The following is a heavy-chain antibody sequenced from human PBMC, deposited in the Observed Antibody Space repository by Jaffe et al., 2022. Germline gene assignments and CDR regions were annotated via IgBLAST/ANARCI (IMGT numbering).Heavy chain of an antibody. V-gene: IGHV1-69*05. J-gene: IGHJ6*03. Sequence: QVQLVQSGAEVKKPGSSVKVSCKASGGTFSSYAISWVRQAPGQGLEWMGGIIPIFGTANYAQKFQGRVTITTDESTSTAYMELSSLRSEDTAVYYCARNYYDSSGYYDYYYYYYMDVWGKGTTVTVSS. D-gene: IGHD3-22*01. CDR2: IIPIFGTA. CDR1: GGTFSSYA. CDR3: ARNYYDSSGYYDYYYYYYMDV.